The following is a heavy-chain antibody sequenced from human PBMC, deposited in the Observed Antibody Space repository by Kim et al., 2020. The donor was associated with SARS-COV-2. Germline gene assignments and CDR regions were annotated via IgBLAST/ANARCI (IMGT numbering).Heavy chain of an antibody. D-gene: IGHD3-9*01. Sequence: GGSLRLSCAASGFTFSSYAMHWVRQAPGKGLEWVAVISYDGSNKYYADSVKGRFTISRDNSKNTLYLQMNSLRAEDTAVYYCARDRKYYDILTGYLTPLVNYYYYGMDVWGKGTTVTVSS. V-gene: IGHV3-30-3*01. CDR3: ARDRKYYDILTGYLTPLVNYYYYGMDV. CDR2: ISYDGSNK. J-gene: IGHJ6*04. CDR1: GFTFSSYA.